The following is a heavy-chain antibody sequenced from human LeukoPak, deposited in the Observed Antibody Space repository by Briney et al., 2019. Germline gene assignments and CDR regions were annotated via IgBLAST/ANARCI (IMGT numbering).Heavy chain of an antibody. Sequence: ASVKVSCKASGGTFSSYATSWVRQAPGQGLEWMGGIIPIFGTANYAQKFQGRVTITTDESTSTAYMELSSLRSEDTAVYYCARDRGDYYGSGKPLGYFDYWGQGTLVTVSS. V-gene: IGHV1-69*05. CDR3: ARDRGDYYGSGKPLGYFDY. CDR2: IIPIFGTA. CDR1: GGTFSSYA. J-gene: IGHJ4*02. D-gene: IGHD3-10*01.